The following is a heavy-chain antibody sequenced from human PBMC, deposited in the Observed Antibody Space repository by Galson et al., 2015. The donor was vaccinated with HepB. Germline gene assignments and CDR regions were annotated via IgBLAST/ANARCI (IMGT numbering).Heavy chain of an antibody. CDR3: AKELEPTMYNGRRGNCFES. CDR2: ISGPGYTK. V-gene: IGHV3-23*01. CDR1: GFTFPTYA. J-gene: IGHJ4*02. D-gene: IGHD3-10*01. Sequence: SLRLSCAASGFTFPTYAMGWVRQAPGKGLESISSISGPGYTKLYAEAVRGRFTISKDDSKGTLYLQMNSLRAEDTAVYYCAKELEPTMYNGRRGNCFESWGQGALVAVSS.